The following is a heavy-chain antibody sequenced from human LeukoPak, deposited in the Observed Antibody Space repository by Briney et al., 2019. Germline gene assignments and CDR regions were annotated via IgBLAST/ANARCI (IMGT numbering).Heavy chain of an antibody. CDR3: ARETMVRGVIAWFDP. J-gene: IGHJ5*02. V-gene: IGHV3-48*01. CDR2: MFSISSTL. D-gene: IGHD3-10*01. Sequence: GGSLRLSCAASGFTISSYSMNWVRQAPGKGLEWLSMFSISSTLYYADSVRGRFTISRDNAENSLYLQMNGLRAEDTAVYYCARETMVRGVIAWFDPWGQGTLVTVSS. CDR1: GFTISSYS.